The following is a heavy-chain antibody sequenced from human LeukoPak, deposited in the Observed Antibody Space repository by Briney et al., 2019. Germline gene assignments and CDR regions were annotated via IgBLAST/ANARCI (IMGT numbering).Heavy chain of an antibody. Sequence: GGSLRLACAASGFTFSSYSMNWVRQAPGKGPEWVSFISSGGINTDYADSVQGRFTISRDNAENSLFLQMNSLRAEDTAVYYCARGGYSSSWYHFDYWGQGTLVTVSS. D-gene: IGHD6-13*01. J-gene: IGHJ4*02. CDR1: GFTFSSYS. V-gene: IGHV3-21*01. CDR2: ISSGGINT. CDR3: ARGGYSSSWYHFDY.